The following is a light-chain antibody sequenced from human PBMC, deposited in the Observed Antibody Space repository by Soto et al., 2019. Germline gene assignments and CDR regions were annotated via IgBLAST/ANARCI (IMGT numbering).Light chain of an antibody. J-gene: IGKJ1*01. CDR1: QSVSSSY. Sequence: EIVMTQSPATLSASPGERATLSCRASQSVSSSYLAWYQQKPGQAPRLLIYGASSRATGIPARFSGSGSETEFTLTINGLQSEDFAVYYCQQYNNWPRTFGQGTKVDIK. V-gene: IGKV3D-15*01. CDR3: QQYNNWPRT. CDR2: GAS.